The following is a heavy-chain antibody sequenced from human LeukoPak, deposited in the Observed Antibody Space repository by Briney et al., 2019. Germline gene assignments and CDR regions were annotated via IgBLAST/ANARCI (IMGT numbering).Heavy chain of an antibody. V-gene: IGHV3-23*01. CDR3: ARDRGTPDYYDTSGYDY. CDR2: FSGSGGST. CDR1: GFTFSSYA. D-gene: IGHD3-22*01. J-gene: IGHJ4*02. Sequence: GGSLRLSCEASGFTFSSYAMSWVRQAPGKGLEWVSGFSGSGGSTYYADSVKGRFTISRDNSKNTLYLQMNSLRAEDTAVYYCARDRGTPDYYDTSGYDYWGQGTLVTVSS.